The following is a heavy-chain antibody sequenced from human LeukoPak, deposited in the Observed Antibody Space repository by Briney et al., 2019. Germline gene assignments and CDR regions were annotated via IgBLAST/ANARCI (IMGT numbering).Heavy chain of an antibody. CDR3: ARHHLYDSSGDGRYYFDY. Sequence: SETLSLTCGVSGYSISSGYHWGWIRQPTGKGLEWIGSMSHSGGTYYNPSLKSRVTISVATSKNQFSVKLSSVTAADTAVYYCARHHLYDSSGDGRYYFDYWGQGALVTVSS. J-gene: IGHJ4*02. CDR1: GYSISSGYH. CDR2: MSHSGGT. V-gene: IGHV4-38-2*01. D-gene: IGHD3-22*01.